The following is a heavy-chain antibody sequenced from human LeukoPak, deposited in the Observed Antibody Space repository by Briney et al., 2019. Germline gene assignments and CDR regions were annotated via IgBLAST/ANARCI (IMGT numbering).Heavy chain of an antibody. D-gene: IGHD2-21*02. CDR2: IDPSDSYT. Sequence: RGESLNISCKGSGYSFTSYWISWVRQMPGKGLEWMGRIDPSDSYTNYSPSFQGHVAISADKSISTAYLQWSSLKASDTAMYYCARLELAYCGGDCYSLDYWGQGTLVTVSS. CDR1: GYSFTSYW. J-gene: IGHJ4*02. V-gene: IGHV5-10-1*01. CDR3: ARLELAYCGGDCYSLDY.